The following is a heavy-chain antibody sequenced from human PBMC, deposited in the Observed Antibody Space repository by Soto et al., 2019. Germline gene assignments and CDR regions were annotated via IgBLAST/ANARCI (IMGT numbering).Heavy chain of an antibody. Sequence: GGSLRLSCAASGFTFSGYALSWVRQAPGKGLEWVSSISGSGGSTYYADSVKGRFTISRDNSKNTLYLQMNSLRAEDTAVYYCAKGVPGIAVAGTGYFQHWGQGTLVTVSS. CDR2: ISGSGGST. J-gene: IGHJ1*01. CDR1: GFTFSGYA. CDR3: AKGVPGIAVAGTGYFQH. V-gene: IGHV3-23*01. D-gene: IGHD6-19*01.